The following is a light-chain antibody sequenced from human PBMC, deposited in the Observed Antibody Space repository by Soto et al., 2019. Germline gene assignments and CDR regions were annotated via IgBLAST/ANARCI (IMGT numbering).Light chain of an antibody. Sequence: EIVMTQSPATLSVSPGERATLSCRASQSVRSNLAWYQQKPGQAPRLLIYGASTRATGIPARFSGSGSGTEFTLTISNLQSEDFAVYYCQQYNNWPRTFGQGTKVESK. CDR2: GAS. J-gene: IGKJ1*01. CDR3: QQYNNWPRT. CDR1: QSVRSN. V-gene: IGKV3-15*01.